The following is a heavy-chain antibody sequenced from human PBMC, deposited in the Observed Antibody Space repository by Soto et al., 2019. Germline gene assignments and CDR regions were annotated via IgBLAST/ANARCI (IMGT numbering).Heavy chain of an antibody. CDR1: GFIFSDYH. CDR2: IRRKANSYTT. CDR3: AMLGGWSGGSSGMDV. Sequence: EVQLVESGGGLVQPGGSLRLSCAASGFIFSDYHMDWVRQAPGKGLEWVGRIRRKANSYTTAYAASGKGRFTISRDDSKNSPYLQMNSLKSEDTAVYYCAMLGGWSGGSSGMDVWGQGTTVTVSS. D-gene: IGHD6-19*01. V-gene: IGHV3-72*01. J-gene: IGHJ6*02.